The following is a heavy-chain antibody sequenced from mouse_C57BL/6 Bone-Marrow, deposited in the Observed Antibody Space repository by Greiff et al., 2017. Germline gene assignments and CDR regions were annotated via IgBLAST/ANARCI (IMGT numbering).Heavy chain of an antibody. Sequence: VQLQQPGAELVMPGASVKLSCKASGYTFTSYWMHWVKQRPGQGLEWSGEIDPSDSYTNYNQKFNGKSTFTVDKSSSTAYMGLSSLTSEDSSFYYCARSPYYYCSCYYAMDYWGQGTSVTVSS. V-gene: IGHV1-69*01. CDR3: ARSPYYYCSCYYAMDY. D-gene: IGHD1-1*01. CDR2: IDPSDSYT. CDR1: GYTFTSYW. J-gene: IGHJ4*01.